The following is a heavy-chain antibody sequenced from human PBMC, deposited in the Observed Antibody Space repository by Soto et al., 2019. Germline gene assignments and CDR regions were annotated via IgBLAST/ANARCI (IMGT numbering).Heavy chain of an antibody. V-gene: IGHV4-59*01. CDR2: IYYSGST. CDR1: GGSISSYY. Sequence: QVQLQESGPGLVKPSETLSLTCTVSGGSISSYYWSWIRQPPGKGLEWIGYIYYSGSTNYNPSLKSRVTISVDTSKNQFSLKLISVTAADTAVYYCARGQWPVVPFFHYWGQGTLVTVSS. CDR3: ARGQWPVVPFFHY. J-gene: IGHJ4*02. D-gene: IGHD6-19*01.